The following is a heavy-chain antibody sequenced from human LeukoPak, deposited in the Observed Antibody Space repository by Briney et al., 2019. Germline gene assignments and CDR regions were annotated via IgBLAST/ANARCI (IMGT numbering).Heavy chain of an antibody. D-gene: IGHD1-26*01. V-gene: IGHV4-59*01. J-gene: IGHJ6*03. CDR3: SGSYLYYYYYYMNV. CDR1: GGSISTFY. Sequence: PSETLSLTCTVSGGSISTFYWNWIRQSPGKGLEWIGYISVGGANNYNPSLKSRVSISVDTSKNQFSLRLSSVTAADTAVYYCSGSYLYYYYYYMNVWGKGTTVTISS. CDR2: ISVGGAN.